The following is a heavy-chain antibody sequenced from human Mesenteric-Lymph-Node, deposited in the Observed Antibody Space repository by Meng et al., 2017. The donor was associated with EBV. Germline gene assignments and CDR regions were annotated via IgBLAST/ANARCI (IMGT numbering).Heavy chain of an antibody. Sequence: GPGLFKPSEPLALICSVSGGSISSSAYYWGWIRQPPGKGLEWIGNIYYSGTTYYDPSLESRVTISMDTSKNQISLKMSSVTAADTAIYFCARALLLSGHEFDYWGQGSLVTVSS. J-gene: IGHJ4*02. CDR3: ARALLLSGHEFDY. V-gene: IGHV4-39*01. CDR1: GGSISSSAYY. CDR2: IYYSGTT. D-gene: IGHD2-21*01.